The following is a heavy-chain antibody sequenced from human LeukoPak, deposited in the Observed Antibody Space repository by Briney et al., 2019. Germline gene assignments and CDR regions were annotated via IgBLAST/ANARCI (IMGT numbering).Heavy chain of an antibody. Sequence: GGSLRLSCVASGFTFSSYTMNWVRQAPGKGLEWVSAISGSGGSTYYADSVKGRFTISRDNSKNTLYLQMNSLRAEDTAVYYCAKQGSGYYYVNWGQGTLVTVSS. D-gene: IGHD3-22*01. CDR2: ISGSGGST. CDR1: GFTFSSYT. CDR3: AKQGSGYYYVN. J-gene: IGHJ4*02. V-gene: IGHV3-23*01.